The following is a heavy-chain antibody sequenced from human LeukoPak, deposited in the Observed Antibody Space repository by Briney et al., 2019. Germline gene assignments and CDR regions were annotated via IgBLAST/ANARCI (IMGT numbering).Heavy chain of an antibody. D-gene: IGHD6-13*01. CDR1: GGSISSYY. CDR2: IYTSGST. Sequence: SETLSLTCTVSGGSISSYYWSWLRQPAGKGLEWIGRIYTSGSTNYNPSLKSRVTMSVDTSKNQFSLKLSSVTAADTAVYYCARDLSSSWYGNWFDPWGQGTLVTVSS. CDR3: ARDLSSSWYGNWFDP. V-gene: IGHV4-4*07. J-gene: IGHJ5*02.